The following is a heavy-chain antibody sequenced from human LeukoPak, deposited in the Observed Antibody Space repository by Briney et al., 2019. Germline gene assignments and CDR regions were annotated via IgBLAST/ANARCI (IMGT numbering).Heavy chain of an antibody. Sequence: SETLSLTCTVSGGSVSSGGYYWSWIRQPPGKGLEWIGYIYYSGSTNYNPSLKSRLTISIDTSKNQFSLKLSSVTAADTAVYYCARRSGYSPNWFDPWGQGTLVTVSS. J-gene: IGHJ5*02. CDR1: GGSVSSGGYY. D-gene: IGHD3-3*01. V-gene: IGHV4-61*08. CDR2: IYYSGST. CDR3: ARRSGYSPNWFDP.